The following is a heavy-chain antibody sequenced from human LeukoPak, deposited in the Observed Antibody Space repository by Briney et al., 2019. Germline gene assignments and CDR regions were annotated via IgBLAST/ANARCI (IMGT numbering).Heavy chain of an antibody. D-gene: IGHD3-10*01. J-gene: IGHJ4*02. Sequence: PGGSLRLSCAASGFTFSSYSMNWVRQAPGKGLEWVSSISSGGSTIYYADSVKGRFTISRDNSKNTLYLQMNSLRAEDTAVYYCAKVKDFGELFSYFDYWGQGTLVTVSS. CDR3: AKVKDFGELFSYFDY. CDR1: GFTFSSYS. CDR2: ISSGGSTI. V-gene: IGHV3-48*01.